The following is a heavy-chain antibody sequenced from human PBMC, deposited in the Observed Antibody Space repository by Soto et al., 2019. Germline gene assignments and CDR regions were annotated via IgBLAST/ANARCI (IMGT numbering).Heavy chain of an antibody. CDR3: ARYLLRFLEWLSADYFDY. J-gene: IGHJ4*02. CDR2: IYYSGST. CDR1: GGSISSSSYY. Sequence: SEPLSLTCTVSGGSISSSSYYWGWIRQPPGKGLEWIGSIYYSGSTYYNPSLKSRVTISVDTSKNQFSLKLSSVTAADTAVYYCARYLLRFLEWLSADYFDYWGQGTLVTVSS. V-gene: IGHV4-39*01. D-gene: IGHD3-3*01.